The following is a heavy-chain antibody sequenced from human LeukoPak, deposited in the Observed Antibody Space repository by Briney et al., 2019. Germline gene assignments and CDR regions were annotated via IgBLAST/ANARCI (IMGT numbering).Heavy chain of an antibody. CDR1: GFTVRTNY. CDR3: ARDRGYSGYDAVDY. V-gene: IGHV3-30*04. J-gene: IGHJ4*02. CDR2: ISYDGTNK. D-gene: IGHD5-12*01. Sequence: GGSLRLSCAVSGFTVRTNYISWVRQAPGKGLEWVALISYDGTNKYYADSVKGRFTIPRDNSKNTLYLQMNSLRAEDTAVYYCARDRGYSGYDAVDYWGQGTLVTVSS.